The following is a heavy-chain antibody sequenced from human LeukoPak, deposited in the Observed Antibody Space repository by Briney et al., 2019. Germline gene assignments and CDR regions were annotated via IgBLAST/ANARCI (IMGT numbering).Heavy chain of an antibody. J-gene: IGHJ4*02. CDR2: ISSSSSYI. Sequence: GGSLRLSCAASGFTFSSYSMNWVRQAPGKGLEWVSSISSSSSYIYYADSVKGRFTISRDNAKNSLYLQMNSLRAEDTAVYYCARDPASNYYDSSGFWGQGTLVTVSS. D-gene: IGHD3-22*01. CDR1: GFTFSSYS. V-gene: IGHV3-21*01. CDR3: ARDPASNYYDSSGF.